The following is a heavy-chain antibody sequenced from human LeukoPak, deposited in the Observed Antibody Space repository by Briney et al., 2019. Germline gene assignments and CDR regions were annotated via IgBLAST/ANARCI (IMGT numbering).Heavy chain of an antibody. V-gene: IGHV3-30-3*01. Sequence: PGRSLRLSCAASGFTFSSYAMHWVRQAPGKGLEWVAVISYDRSNKYYADSVKGRFTISRDNSKNTLYLQMNSLRAEDTAVYYCARDRALTYYYYGMDVWGQGTTVTVSS. CDR1: GFTFSSYA. CDR3: ARDRALTYYYYGMDV. CDR2: ISYDRSNK. J-gene: IGHJ6*02.